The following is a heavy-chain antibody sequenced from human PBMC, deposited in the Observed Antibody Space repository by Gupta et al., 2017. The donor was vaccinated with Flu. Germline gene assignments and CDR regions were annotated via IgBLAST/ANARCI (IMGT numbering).Heavy chain of an antibody. V-gene: IGHV4-34*01. J-gene: IGHJ5*02. CDR2: INHSGST. Sequence: QVQLQQWGAGLLKPSETLSLTCAVYGGSFSGYYWSWIRQPPGKGLEWIGEINHSGSTNYNPALKSRVTISVDTSKNQFSLKLSSVTAADTAVYYCARLNFPRGNGDFWSGYPDAGWFDPWGQGTLVTVSS. CDR1: GGSFSGYY. CDR3: ARLNFPRGNGDFWSGYPDAGWFDP. D-gene: IGHD3-3*01.